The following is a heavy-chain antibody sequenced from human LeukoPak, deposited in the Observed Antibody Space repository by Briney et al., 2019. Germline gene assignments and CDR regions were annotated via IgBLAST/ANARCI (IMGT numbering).Heavy chain of an antibody. CDR1: GGSISSYY. Sequence: SETLSPTCTVSGGSISSYYCSWIRQPPGKGLEWIGYIYYSGSTNYNPSLKSRVTISVDTSKNQFSLKLSSVTAADTAVYYCARFVVVPAASYYYYYYGMDVWGQGTTVTVSS. CDR2: IYYSGST. CDR3: ARFVVVPAASYYYYYYGMDV. V-gene: IGHV4-59*08. J-gene: IGHJ6*02. D-gene: IGHD2-2*01.